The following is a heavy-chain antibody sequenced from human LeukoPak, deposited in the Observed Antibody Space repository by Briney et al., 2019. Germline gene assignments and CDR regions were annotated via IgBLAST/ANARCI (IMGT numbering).Heavy chain of an antibody. CDR2: IYYSGST. Sequence: SETLSLTCTVSGGSISGYSWSWIRQPPGKGLEWIGYIYYSGSTNYNPSLKSRVTISVDTSKSQVSLQLSSMTAADTAVYYCARVADYYESSGYYDYRGQGTLVTVSS. J-gene: IGHJ4*02. D-gene: IGHD3-22*01. CDR3: ARVADYYESSGYYDY. V-gene: IGHV4-59*01. CDR1: GGSISGYS.